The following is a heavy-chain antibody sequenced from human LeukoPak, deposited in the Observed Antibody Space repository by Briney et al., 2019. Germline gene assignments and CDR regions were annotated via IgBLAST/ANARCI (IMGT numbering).Heavy chain of an antibody. Sequence: GGSLRLSCAASGFTFSSYAMSWVRQAPGKGLEWVSAISGSGGSTYYADSVKGRFTISRDNAKNSLYLQMNSLRPEDTAVYYCARVGSSLTHYFDYWGQGTLVTVSS. CDR1: GFTFSSYA. J-gene: IGHJ4*02. CDR3: ARVGSSLTHYFDY. CDR2: ISGSGGST. D-gene: IGHD6-13*01. V-gene: IGHV3-23*01.